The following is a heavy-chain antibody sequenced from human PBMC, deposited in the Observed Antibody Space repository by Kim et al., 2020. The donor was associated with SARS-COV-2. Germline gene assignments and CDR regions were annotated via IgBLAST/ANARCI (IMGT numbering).Heavy chain of an antibody. CDR1: GGSISSYY. V-gene: IGHV4-59*01. Sequence: SETLSLTCTVSGGSISSYYWSWIRQPPGKGLEWIGYIYYRWSTNYNPSLKSRVTISVDTSKNPFSLKLSSVTAADTAVYYCARDHREWLQYTANWDLDL. CDR3: ARDHREWLQYTANWDLDL. D-gene: IGHD5-12*01. CDR2: IYYRWST. J-gene: IGHJ2*01.